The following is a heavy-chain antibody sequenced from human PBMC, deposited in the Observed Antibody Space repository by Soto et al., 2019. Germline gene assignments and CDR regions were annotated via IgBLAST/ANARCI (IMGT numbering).Heavy chain of an antibody. V-gene: IGHV4-30-2*01. CDR1: GGSISSGGYS. Sequence: QLQLQESGSGLVKPSQTLSLTCAVSGGSISSGGYSWSWIRQPPGKGLEWIGYIYHSGSTYYNPSLKSRVTISVDRSKNQFSLKLSSVTAADTDVYYCARALQEDNWKSGPGMDVWGQGTTVTVSS. D-gene: IGHD1-20*01. CDR2: IYHSGST. J-gene: IGHJ6*02. CDR3: ARALQEDNWKSGPGMDV.